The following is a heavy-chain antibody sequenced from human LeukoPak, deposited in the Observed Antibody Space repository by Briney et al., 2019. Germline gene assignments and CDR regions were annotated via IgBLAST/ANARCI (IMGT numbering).Heavy chain of an antibody. V-gene: IGHV1-46*01. CDR1: GGTFSSYA. D-gene: IGHD3-22*01. J-gene: IGHJ3*02. Sequence: GASVKVSCKASGGTFSSYAISWVRQAPGQGLEWMGIINPSGGSIRYAQKFQGRVTMTRDTPTSTVYMELSSLRSEDTAVYYCARGRNYYDSSGYYYEGDAFDIWGQGTMVTVSS. CDR3: ARGRNYYDSSGYYYEGDAFDI. CDR2: INPSGGSI.